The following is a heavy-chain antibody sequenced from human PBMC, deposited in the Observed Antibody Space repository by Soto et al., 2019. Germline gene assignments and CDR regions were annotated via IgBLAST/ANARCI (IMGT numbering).Heavy chain of an antibody. CDR2: IYYSGST. Sequence: SETLSLTCTVSGGSISGSSYYWGWIRQPPGKGLEWIGSIYYSGSTYYNPSLKSRVTISVDTSKNQFSLKLSSVTAADTAVYYCASRGYYFDYWGQGTLVTVSS. V-gene: IGHV4-39*01. CDR3: ASRGYYFDY. J-gene: IGHJ4*02. D-gene: IGHD3-22*01. CDR1: GGSISGSSYY.